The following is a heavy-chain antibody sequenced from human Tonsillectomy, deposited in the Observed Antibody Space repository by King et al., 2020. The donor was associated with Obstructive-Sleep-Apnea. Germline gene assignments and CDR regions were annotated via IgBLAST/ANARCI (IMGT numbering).Heavy chain of an antibody. CDR2: INHSGST. D-gene: IGHD6-19*01. Sequence: VQLQQWGAGLLKPSETLSLTCAVYGGSFSGYYWSWIRQPPGKGLEWIGEINHSGSTNYNPSLKSRVTISVDTSKNQFSLKLSSVTAADTAVCYCARGGKQWLVREPDFDYWGQGTLVTVSS. V-gene: IGHV4-34*01. CDR1: GGSFSGYY. CDR3: ARGGKQWLVREPDFDY. J-gene: IGHJ4*02.